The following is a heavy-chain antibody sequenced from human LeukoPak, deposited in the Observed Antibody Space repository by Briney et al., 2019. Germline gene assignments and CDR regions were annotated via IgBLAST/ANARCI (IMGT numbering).Heavy chain of an antibody. CDR1: GFTVSTNY. Sequence: GGSLRLSCAASGFTVSTNYMSWVRQAPGKGLEWVSVIYSAGSTYYTDSVKGRFTVSRDNSKNTLYLQMNSLRAEDTAVYYCAKRLAMTGTYHFDYWGQGTLVTVSS. D-gene: IGHD6-19*01. CDR2: IYSAGST. V-gene: IGHV3-53*01. J-gene: IGHJ4*02. CDR3: AKRLAMTGTYHFDY.